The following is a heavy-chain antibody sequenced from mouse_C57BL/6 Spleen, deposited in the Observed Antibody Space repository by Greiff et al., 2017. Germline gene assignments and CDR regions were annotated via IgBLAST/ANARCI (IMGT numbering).Heavy chain of an antibody. CDR2: IYPRDGST. Sequence: QVQLQQSDAELVKPGASVKISCKVSGYTFTDHTIHWMKQRPEQGLEWIGYIYPRDGSTKYNEKFKGKATLTADKSSSTAYMQLNSLTSEDSAVYFCARRVYYYGSSPYYYDMDYWGQGTSVTVSS. J-gene: IGHJ4*01. D-gene: IGHD1-1*01. V-gene: IGHV1-78*01. CDR3: ARRVYYYGSSPYYYDMDY. CDR1: GYTFTDHT.